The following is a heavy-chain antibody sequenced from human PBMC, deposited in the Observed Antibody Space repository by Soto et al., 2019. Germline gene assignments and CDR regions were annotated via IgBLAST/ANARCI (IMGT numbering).Heavy chain of an antibody. Sequence: ASVEVSCKASGYTFTSYAMHWVRQAPGQRLEWMGWINAGNGNTKYSQKFQGRVTITRDTSASTAYMELSSLRSEDTAVYSCARVDDILTGYYNYWGQGTLVTVSS. D-gene: IGHD3-9*01. V-gene: IGHV1-3*01. CDR3: ARVDDILTGYYNY. CDR2: INAGNGNT. CDR1: GYTFTSYA. J-gene: IGHJ4*02.